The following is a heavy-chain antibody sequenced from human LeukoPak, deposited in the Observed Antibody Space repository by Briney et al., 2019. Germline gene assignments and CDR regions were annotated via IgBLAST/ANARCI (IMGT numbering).Heavy chain of an antibody. V-gene: IGHV3-30*04. Sequence: GGSLRLSCAASGFTFSSYAMHWVRQAPGKGLEWVAVISYDGSNKYYADSVKGRFTISRDNSKNTLYLQMNSLRAEDTAVYYCSRDRDAFDIWGQGTMVTVSS. CDR3: SRDRDAFDI. J-gene: IGHJ3*02. CDR1: GFTFSSYA. CDR2: ISYDGSNK.